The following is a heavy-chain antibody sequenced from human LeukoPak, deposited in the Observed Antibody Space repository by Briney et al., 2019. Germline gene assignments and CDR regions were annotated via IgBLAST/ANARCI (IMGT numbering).Heavy chain of an antibody. D-gene: IGHD6-19*01. V-gene: IGHV3-9*01. CDR1: GFTFDDYA. CDR2: ISWNSGSI. CDR3: TRGGGWFPDY. Sequence: GGSLRLSCAASGFTFDDYAMHWVRQAPGKGLEWVSGISWNSGSIGYADSVKGRFTISRDNAKNSLYLQMNSLRAEDTAVYYCTRGGGWFPDYWGQGTLATVSS. J-gene: IGHJ4*02.